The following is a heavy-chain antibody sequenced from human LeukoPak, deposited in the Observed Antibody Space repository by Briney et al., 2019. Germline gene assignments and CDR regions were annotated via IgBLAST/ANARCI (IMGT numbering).Heavy chain of an antibody. V-gene: IGHV5-51*01. J-gene: IGHJ4*02. CDR1: GYSFTNYW. CDR3: ARLPRRLIAAAGTGHLDY. CDR2: IYPGDSDT. Sequence: GESLKISCKGSGYSFTNYWIGWVRQMPGKGLEWMGIIYPGDSDTRYSPSFQGQVTISADKSISTAYLQWSSLKASDTAMYYCARLPRRLIAAAGTGHLDYWGQGTLVTVSS. D-gene: IGHD6-13*01.